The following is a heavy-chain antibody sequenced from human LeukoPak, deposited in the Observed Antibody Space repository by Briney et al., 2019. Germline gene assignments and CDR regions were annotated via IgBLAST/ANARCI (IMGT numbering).Heavy chain of an antibody. Sequence: SGRSLRLSCTMFGLTFNNYGVHWVRQAPGKGLEWVANIKQDGSKKSYVDPVKGRFTISRDNIKNSRYMQMNSLRAEDTAIYYCTRVGYIDEGIDYWGQGTLVTVS. D-gene: IGHD5-24*01. CDR2: IKQDGSKK. V-gene: IGHV3-7*04. J-gene: IGHJ4*02. CDR3: TRVGYIDEGIDY. CDR1: GLTFNNYG.